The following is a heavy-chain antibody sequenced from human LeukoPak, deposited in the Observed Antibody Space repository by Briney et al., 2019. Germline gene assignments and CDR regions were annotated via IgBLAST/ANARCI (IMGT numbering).Heavy chain of an antibody. CDR2: IYYTGIT. D-gene: IGHD4/OR15-4a*01. V-gene: IGHV4-61*01. J-gene: IGHJ4*02. Sequence: SETLSLTCAVSGGSVNSGSYYWSWIRQHPGKGLEWIGYIYYTGITNYNPSLKSRVTISVDTSKNQFSLKLCSVTAADTAVYYCARTKTLSRFDYWGQGTLVTVSS. CDR3: ARTKTLSRFDY. CDR1: GGSVNSGSYY.